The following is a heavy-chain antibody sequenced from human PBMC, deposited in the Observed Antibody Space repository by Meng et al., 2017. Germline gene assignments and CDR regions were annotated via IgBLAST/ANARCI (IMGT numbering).Heavy chain of an antibody. CDR3: AREGPCGGDCSGFDY. CDR2: IIPIFGTA. D-gene: IGHD2-21*02. J-gene: IGHJ4*02. CDR1: VGTFSSYA. V-gene: IGHV1-69*01. Sequence: QGQLVRPGDEMRKPGASGKVSCKASVGTFSSYAIRWVRQAPGQGLEWMGGIIPIFGTANYAQKFQGRVTITADESTSTAYMELSSLRSEDTAVYYCAREGPCGGDCSGFDYWGQGTLVTVSS.